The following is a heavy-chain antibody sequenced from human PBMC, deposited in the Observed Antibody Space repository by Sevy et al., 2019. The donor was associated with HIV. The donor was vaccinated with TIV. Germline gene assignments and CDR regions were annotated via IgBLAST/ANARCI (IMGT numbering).Heavy chain of an antibody. CDR3: TRDRPNYDFWSGLDP. D-gene: IGHD3-3*01. CDR2: IRSKAYGGTT. CDR1: GFTFGDYA. V-gene: IGHV3-49*04. Sequence: GGSLRPSGTASGFTFGDYAMGGVRQAPGKGLEGVGFIRSKAYGGTTEYAASVKGRFTISRDDSKSIAYLQMNSLKTEDTAVYYCTRDRPNYDFWSGLDPWGQGTLVTVSS. J-gene: IGHJ5*02.